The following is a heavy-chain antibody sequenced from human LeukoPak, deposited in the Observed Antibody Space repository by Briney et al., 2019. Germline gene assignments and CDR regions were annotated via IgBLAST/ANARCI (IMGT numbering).Heavy chain of an antibody. V-gene: IGHV4-59*01. CDR3: ARVVDYVWGSYRYKAGYFDY. J-gene: IGHJ4*02. CDR2: IYYSGST. D-gene: IGHD3-16*02. Sequence: SETLSLTCTVSGGSISSYYWSWIRQPPGKGLEWIGYIYYSGSTNYNPSLKSRVTISVDTSKDQFSLKLSSVTAADTAVYYCARVVDYVWGSYRYKAGYFDYWGQGTLVTVSS. CDR1: GGSISSYY.